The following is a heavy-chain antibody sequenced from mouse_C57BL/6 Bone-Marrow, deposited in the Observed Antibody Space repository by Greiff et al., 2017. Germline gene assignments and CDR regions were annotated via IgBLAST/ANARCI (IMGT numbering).Heavy chain of an antibody. V-gene: IGHV1-74*01. CDR3: AINFITFAY. Sequence: KQRPGQGLEWIGRIHPSDSDTNYNQKFKGKATLTVDKSSSPAYMQLSSLTSEDSAVYYCAINFITFAYWGQGTLVTVSA. D-gene: IGHD1-1*01. CDR2: IHPSDSDT. J-gene: IGHJ3*01.